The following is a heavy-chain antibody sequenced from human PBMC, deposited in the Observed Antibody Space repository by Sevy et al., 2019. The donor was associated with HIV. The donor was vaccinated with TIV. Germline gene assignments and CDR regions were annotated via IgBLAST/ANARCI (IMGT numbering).Heavy chain of an antibody. CDR3: ARARGLREYYYGMDV. Sequence: GGSLRLSCAASGFTFSSYSMNWVRQAPGKGLEWVSSISSSSSYIYYADSVKGRFTISRDNAKNSLYLQMNSLRAEDTAVYYCARARGLREYYYGMDVWGQWTTVTDSS. J-gene: IGHJ6*02. CDR1: GFTFSSYS. CDR2: ISSSSSYI. V-gene: IGHV3-21*01. D-gene: IGHD1-26*01.